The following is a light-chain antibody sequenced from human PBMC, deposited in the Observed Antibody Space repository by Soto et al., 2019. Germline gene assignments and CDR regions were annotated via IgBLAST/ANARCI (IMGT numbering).Light chain of an antibody. V-gene: IGKV1D-12*01. CDR1: QAISTW. CDR3: QQANSLPRT. J-gene: IGKJ1*01. CDR2: AAS. Sequence: DIQMTQSPSSVSASVGDRVTINCRASQAISTWLAWYQHKPWKSPKLLIYAASKLQTGFPSRFSGSGSRTDFTLTISSQKPEDFETYYRQQANSLPRTFGQGTKVESK.